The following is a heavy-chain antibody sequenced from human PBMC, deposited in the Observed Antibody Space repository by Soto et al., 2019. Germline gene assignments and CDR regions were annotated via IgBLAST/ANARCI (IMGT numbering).Heavy chain of an antibody. Sequence: QITLKESGPTLVKPTQTLTLTCTFSGFSLSTSEVGVGWIRQPPGKALEWLALIYWDDDKRYSPSLQSRLTNSKDTSKNQVVLTMTNMDPVDTATYYCARRMSLRQGIDYWGQGTLVTVSS. V-gene: IGHV2-5*02. CDR2: IYWDDDK. CDR3: ARRMSLRQGIDY. J-gene: IGHJ4*02. CDR1: GFSLSTSEVG.